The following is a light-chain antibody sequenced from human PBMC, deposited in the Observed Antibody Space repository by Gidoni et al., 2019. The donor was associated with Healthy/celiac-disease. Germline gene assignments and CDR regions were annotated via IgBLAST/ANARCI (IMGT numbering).Light chain of an antibody. Sequence: EIVLTQSPGTLSLSPGERATLSCRASQSVSSSYVAWYQQKPGQAPRLLIYGSSSRATCIPDRFSGSGSGTDFTLTISRLEPEDFAVYYCQQYGSSPLCSFGQGTKLEIK. CDR1: QSVSSSY. J-gene: IGKJ2*04. CDR3: QQYGSSPLCS. V-gene: IGKV3-20*01. CDR2: GSS.